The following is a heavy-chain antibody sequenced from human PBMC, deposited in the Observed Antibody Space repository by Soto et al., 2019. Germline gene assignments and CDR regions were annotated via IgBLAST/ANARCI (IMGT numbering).Heavy chain of an antibody. J-gene: IGHJ6*02. CDR2: ISSSSSYI. Sequence: PGGSLRLSCAASGFTFSSYSMNWVRQAPGKGLEWVSSISSSSSYIYYADSVKGRFTISRDNAKNSLYLQMNSLRAEDTAVYYCARHVDYAVYYYYYGMDVWGQGTTVTVSS. CDR1: GFTFSSYS. D-gene: IGHD4-17*01. V-gene: IGHV3-21*01. CDR3: ARHVDYAVYYYYYGMDV.